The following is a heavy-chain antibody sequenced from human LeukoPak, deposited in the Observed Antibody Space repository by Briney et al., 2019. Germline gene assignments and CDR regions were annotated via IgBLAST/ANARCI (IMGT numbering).Heavy chain of an antibody. Sequence: SETLSLTCAVYGGSFSGHYWSWIRQSPGKGLGWIGEINHSGISNCNPSLKSRVTLLVDTSKNQFSLKVTSVTAADTAVYYCARGHQQVALYAFDVWSQGTMVTVSS. CDR1: GGSFSGHY. V-gene: IGHV4-34*01. D-gene: IGHD2-2*01. J-gene: IGHJ3*01. CDR3: ARGHQQVALYAFDV. CDR2: INHSGIS.